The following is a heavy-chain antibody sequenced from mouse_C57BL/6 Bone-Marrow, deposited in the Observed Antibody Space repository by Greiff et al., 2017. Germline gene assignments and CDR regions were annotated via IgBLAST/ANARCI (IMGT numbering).Heavy chain of an antibody. CDR1: GFTFSNYW. V-gene: IGHV6-3*01. CDR3: PGARPYWYFDV. J-gene: IGHJ1*03. CDR2: IRLKSDNYAT. Sequence: EVQRVESGGGLVQPGGSMKLSCVASGFTFSNYWMNWVRQSPEKGLEWVAQIRLKSDNYATHYAESVKGRFTISRDDSKSSVYLQMNNLRAEYTGIYYCPGARPYWYFDVWGTGTTVTVST.